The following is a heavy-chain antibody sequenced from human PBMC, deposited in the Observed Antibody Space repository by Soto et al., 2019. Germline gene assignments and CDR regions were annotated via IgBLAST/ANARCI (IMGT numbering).Heavy chain of an antibody. CDR1: GYTFTSYG. CDR3: ASYHFDNIGYQADY. CDR2: ISAYNGNT. Sequence: ASVKVSCKASGYTFTSYGISWVRQAPGQGLEWMGWISAYNGNTNYAQKLQGRFTMTTDTSTSTAYMELRSLRSDDSAMYYCASYHFDNIGYQADYWGPGTLVTVSS. J-gene: IGHJ4*02. V-gene: IGHV1-18*01. D-gene: IGHD3-22*01.